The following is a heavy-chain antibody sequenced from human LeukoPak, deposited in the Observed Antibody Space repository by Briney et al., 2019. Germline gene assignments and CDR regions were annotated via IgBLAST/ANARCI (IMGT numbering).Heavy chain of an antibody. CDR1: GYTFTANY. Sequence: ASVKVSCKVSGYTFTANYMHWVRQAPGQGLEWMGWMNTNTGDTYNVQKFQGCVTMTRDTSITTAYMELSRLTLDDMAVYYCARGSGTSWYDYWGQGTLVTVSS. V-gene: IGHV1-2*04. CDR2: MNTNTGDT. J-gene: IGHJ4*02. D-gene: IGHD6-13*01. CDR3: ARGSGTSWYDY.